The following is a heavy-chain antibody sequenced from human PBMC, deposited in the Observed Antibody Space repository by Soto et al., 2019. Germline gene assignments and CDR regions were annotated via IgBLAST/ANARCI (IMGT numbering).Heavy chain of an antibody. Sequence: SETLCLSCTVSGGSISRYYWSCIRQPPGKGLEGIGYIYYSGSTNYNPSLKRRVTISVDRSKNQFSLSLSSVTAADTVVYYCSRDYRYAGFDSSGYYYGGHYASWGQGTL. CDR2: IYYSGST. CDR1: GGSISRYY. V-gene: IGHV4-59*01. J-gene: IGHJ4*02. CDR3: SRDYRYAGFDSSGYYYGGHYAS. D-gene: IGHD3-22*01.